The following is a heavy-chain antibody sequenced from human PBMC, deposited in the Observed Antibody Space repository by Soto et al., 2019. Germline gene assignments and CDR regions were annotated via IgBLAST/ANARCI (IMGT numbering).Heavy chain of an antibody. V-gene: IGHV1-69*13. CDR3: ARDYDSSGYSAHDAFDI. Sequence: ASVKVSCKASGGTFSSYAISWVRQAPGQGLEWMGGIIPIFGTANYAQKFQGRVTITADESTSTAYMELSSLRSEDTAVYYCARDYDSSGYSAHDAFDIWGQGTMVTVSS. J-gene: IGHJ3*02. D-gene: IGHD3-22*01. CDR2: IIPIFGTA. CDR1: GGTFSSYA.